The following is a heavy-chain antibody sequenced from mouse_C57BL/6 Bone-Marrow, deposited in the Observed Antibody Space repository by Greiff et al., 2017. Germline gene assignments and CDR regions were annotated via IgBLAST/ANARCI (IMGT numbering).Heavy chain of an antibody. CDR3: ARGCYYLDY. D-gene: IGHD6-1*01. CDR2: IDPSDSYT. V-gene: IGHV1-69*01. CDR1: GYTFTSYW. Sequence: QVQLQQPGAELVMPGASVKLSCKASGYTFTSYWMHWVKQRPGQGLEWIGEIDPSDSYTNYNQKFKGKSTLTVDKSSSTAYMQLSSLTSEDSAVYYCARGCYYLDYWCQGTTLTVSA. J-gene: IGHJ2*01.